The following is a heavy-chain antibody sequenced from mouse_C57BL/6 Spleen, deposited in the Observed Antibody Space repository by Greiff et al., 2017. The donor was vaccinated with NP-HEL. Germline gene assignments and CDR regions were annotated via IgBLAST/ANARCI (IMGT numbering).Heavy chain of an antibody. Sequence: EVQGVESGGGLVKPGGSLKLSCAASGFTFSDYGMHWVRQAPEKGLEWVAYISSGSSTIYYADTVKGRFTISRDNAENTLFLQMTSLRSEDTAMYYCARDTYYYGSSPGFAYWGQGTLVTVSA. J-gene: IGHJ3*01. V-gene: IGHV5-17*01. CDR3: ARDTYYYGSSPGFAY. CDR1: GFTFSDYG. CDR2: ISSGSSTI. D-gene: IGHD1-1*01.